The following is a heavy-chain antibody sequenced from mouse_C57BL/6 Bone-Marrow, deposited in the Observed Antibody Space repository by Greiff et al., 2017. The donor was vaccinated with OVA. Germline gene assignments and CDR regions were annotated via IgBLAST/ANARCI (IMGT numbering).Heavy chain of an antibody. Sequence: VQLQQSGAELVRPGASVKLSCTASGFNIKDYYMHWVKQRPEQGLEWIGRIDPEDGDTEYAPKFQGKATMTADTSSNTAYLQLSSLKSEDTAVYYCTPDYYGSRGFAYWGQGTLVTVSA. D-gene: IGHD1-1*01. CDR1: GFNIKDYY. V-gene: IGHV14-1*01. CDR2: IDPEDGDT. J-gene: IGHJ3*01. CDR3: TPDYYGSRGFAY.